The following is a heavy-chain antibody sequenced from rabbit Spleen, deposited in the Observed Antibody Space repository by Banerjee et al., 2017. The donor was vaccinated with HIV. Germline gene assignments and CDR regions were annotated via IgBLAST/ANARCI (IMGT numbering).Heavy chain of an antibody. D-gene: IGHD2-1*01. Sequence: QEQLVESGGGLVQPGGSLKLSCKASGFDFSKYGMNWVRQVSGKGLEWIGYVDPVFGATYYANSVKGRFTISRDNAQNTVFLQMTSLTAADTATYFCVRDQAGDADYGPYYLNLWGPGTLLTVS. J-gene: IGHJ4*01. CDR2: VDPVFGAT. CDR1: GFDFSKYG. V-gene: IGHV1S47*01. CDR3: VRDQAGDADYGPYYLNL.